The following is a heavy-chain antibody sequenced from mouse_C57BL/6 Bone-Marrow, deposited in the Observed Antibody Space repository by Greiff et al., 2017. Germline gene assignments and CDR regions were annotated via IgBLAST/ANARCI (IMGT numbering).Heavy chain of an antibody. CDR1: GFTFSDYG. D-gene: IGHD2-3*01. J-gene: IGHJ4*01. Sequence: EVKLMESGGGLVKPGGSLKLSCAASGFTFSDYGMHWVRQAPEKGLEWVAYISSGSSTIYYADTVKGRFTISRDNAKNTLLLQMTSLRAEDTAMYYCAKRRLLPYAMDYWGQGTSVTVSS. V-gene: IGHV5-17*01. CDR2: ISSGSSTI. CDR3: AKRRLLPYAMDY.